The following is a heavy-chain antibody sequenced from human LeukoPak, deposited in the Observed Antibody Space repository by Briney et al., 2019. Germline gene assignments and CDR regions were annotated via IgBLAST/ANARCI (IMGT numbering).Heavy chain of an antibody. CDR3: TRCDYGAYGRQPPAMDY. CDR1: GFTFGDYA. D-gene: IGHD4-17*01. J-gene: IGHJ4*02. CDR2: IRSKAYGGTT. V-gene: IGHV3-49*03. Sequence: GGSLRLSCTASGFTFGDYAMRWFRQAPGKGLEWVGFIRSKAYGGTTEYAASVKGRFTISRDDSKSIAYLQMNSLKTEDTAVYYCTRCDYGAYGRQPPAMDYWGQGTLVTVSS.